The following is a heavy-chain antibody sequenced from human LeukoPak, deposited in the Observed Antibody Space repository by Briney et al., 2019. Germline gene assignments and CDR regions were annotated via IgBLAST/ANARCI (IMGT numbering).Heavy chain of an antibody. CDR2: VYYTGST. D-gene: IGHD6-13*01. CDR1: GVSISSGGYS. V-gene: IGHV4-61*08. Sequence: SETLSLTCTVSGVSISSGGYSWSWVRQPPGKGLEWIGFVYYTGSTNYSPSLKSRVTISVDTSKNQFSLKLRSVTAADTAVYYCARISSSNWYNERGAFDVWGQGTMVTVSS. CDR3: ARISSSNWYNERGAFDV. J-gene: IGHJ3*01.